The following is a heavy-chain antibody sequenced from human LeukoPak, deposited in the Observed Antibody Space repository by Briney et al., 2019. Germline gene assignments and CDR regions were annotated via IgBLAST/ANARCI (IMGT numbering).Heavy chain of an antibody. CDR2: IYYSGGT. CDR1: GGSISSYY. Sequence: SETLSLTCTVSGGSISSYYWSWIRQPPGKGLEWIGYIYYSGGTNYNPSLKSRVTISVDTSENQFSLKLRSVPAADTAVYYCARDQDGYNSLDYWGQGTLVTVSS. CDR3: ARDQDGYNSLDY. V-gene: IGHV4-59*01. D-gene: IGHD5-24*01. J-gene: IGHJ4*02.